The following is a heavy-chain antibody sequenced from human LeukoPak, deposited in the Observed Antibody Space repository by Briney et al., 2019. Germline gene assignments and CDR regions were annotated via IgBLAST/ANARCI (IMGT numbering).Heavy chain of an antibody. CDR3: AKSDSSSWYDYYYGMDV. V-gene: IGHV3-30*18. CDR1: GFTFSSYG. J-gene: IGHJ6*02. Sequence: PGGSLRLSCAASGFTFSSYGMHWVRQAPGKGLEWVAVISYDGSNKYYADSVKGRFTISRDNSKNTLYLQMNSLRAEDTAVYYCAKSDSSSWYDYYYGMDVWGQGTTVTVSS. D-gene: IGHD6-13*01. CDR2: ISYDGSNK.